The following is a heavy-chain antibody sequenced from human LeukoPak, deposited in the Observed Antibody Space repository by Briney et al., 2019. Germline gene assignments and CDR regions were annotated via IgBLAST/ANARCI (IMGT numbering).Heavy chain of an antibody. Sequence: GRSLRASCAASGFMFSDYGMHWVRQAPGKGLEWVAAIWYDGSNIFYADSVKGRFTISRDNSKNALYLQMNSLRAEDTADYYCAKEGDRGEALYYYYMDVWGNGTTVTVSS. J-gene: IGHJ6*03. CDR2: IWYDGSNI. D-gene: IGHD3-10*01. CDR3: AKEGDRGEALYYYYMDV. CDR1: GFMFSDYG. V-gene: IGHV3-33*06.